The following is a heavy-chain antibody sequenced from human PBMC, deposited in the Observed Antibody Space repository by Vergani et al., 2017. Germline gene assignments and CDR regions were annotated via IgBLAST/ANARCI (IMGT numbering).Heavy chain of an antibody. D-gene: IGHD3-3*01. Sequence: QVQLQQWGAGLLKPSETLSLTCAVYGGSFSGYYWSWIRQPPGKGLEWIGEINHRGSTNYNPSLKSRVTISVDTSKNQFSLKLSSVTAADTAVYYCASYDFWSGYYFDYWGQGTLVTVSS. CDR2: INHRGST. CDR3: ASYDFWSGYYFDY. J-gene: IGHJ4*02. V-gene: IGHV4-34*01. CDR1: GGSFSGYY.